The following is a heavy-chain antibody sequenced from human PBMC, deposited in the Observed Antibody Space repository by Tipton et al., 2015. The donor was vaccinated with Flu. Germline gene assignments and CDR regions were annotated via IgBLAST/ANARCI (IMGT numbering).Heavy chain of an antibody. V-gene: IGHV4-4*07. D-gene: IGHD3-16*02. CDR3: ARDYLLGDLSFFDN. CDR2: IHTNGET. Sequence: LRLSCSVSEDHMSNFYWSWVRQPAGEGLEWIGRIHTNGETDYNPSLKSRVAMSIATSKKQFSLHVTSVTAADTAVYYCARDYLLGDLSFFDNWGQGTLVTVSS. J-gene: IGHJ4*02. CDR1: EDHMSNFY.